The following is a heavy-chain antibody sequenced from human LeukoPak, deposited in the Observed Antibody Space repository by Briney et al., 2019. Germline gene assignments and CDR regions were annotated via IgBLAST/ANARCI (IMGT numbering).Heavy chain of an antibody. J-gene: IGHJ1*01. V-gene: IGHV3-7*01. D-gene: IGHD2-8*02. CDR1: GLTFSSCW. CDR2: INKDGSEK. Sequence: GGSLRLSCAASGLTFSSCWMSWVRQTPGKGLEWVANINKDGSEKYYMDSVRGRFTISRDNAKNSLSLQMNSLRVEDTAVYYCARELVVGPAEYFQNWGQGTLVTVSS. CDR3: ARELVVGPAEYFQN.